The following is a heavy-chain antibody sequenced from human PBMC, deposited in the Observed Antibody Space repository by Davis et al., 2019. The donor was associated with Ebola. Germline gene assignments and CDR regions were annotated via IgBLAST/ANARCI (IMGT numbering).Heavy chain of an antibody. CDR3: ATGGSSDY. D-gene: IGHD2-2*01. V-gene: IGHV3-74*01. CDR1: GFTFSSHW. J-gene: IGHJ4*02. CDR2: INSDGSST. Sequence: GESLKISCAASGFTFSSHWMHWVRQAPGKGLVWVSRINSDGSSTSYADSVKGRFTISRDNAKNTLYLQMNSLRAEDTAVYYCATGGSSDYWGQGTLVTVSS.